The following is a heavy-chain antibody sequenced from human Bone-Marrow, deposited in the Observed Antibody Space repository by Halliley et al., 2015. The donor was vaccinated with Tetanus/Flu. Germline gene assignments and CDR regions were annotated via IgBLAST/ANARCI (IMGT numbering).Heavy chain of an antibody. J-gene: IGHJ5*02. CDR3: ARDQSTATESRWFDP. CDR1: GGSISSYY. D-gene: IGHD2-8*02. Sequence: TLSLTCTVSGGSISSYYWTWIRQPPGKGLEWIGYIHHSGTTQYNPSLKSRVTISVDTSKKQFSLRLRSVTAADTAVYYCARDQSTATESRWFDPWGHGTLVTVSS. CDR2: IHHSGTT. V-gene: IGHV4-59*12.